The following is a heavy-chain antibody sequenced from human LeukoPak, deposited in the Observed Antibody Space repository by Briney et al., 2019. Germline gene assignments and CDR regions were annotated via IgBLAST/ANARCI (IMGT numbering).Heavy chain of an antibody. Sequence: PSETLSLTCTVSGGSISSYYWSWIRQPPGKGLEGIGYIYYSGSTNYNPSLKSRLTMSVDTSKSQFSLKLSSVTAADTAVYYCARGRMFSNSRRGCFDYWGQGTLVTVSS. CDR2: IYYSGST. D-gene: IGHD4-11*01. J-gene: IGHJ4*02. CDR1: GGSISSYY. CDR3: ARGRMFSNSRRGCFDY. V-gene: IGHV4-59*12.